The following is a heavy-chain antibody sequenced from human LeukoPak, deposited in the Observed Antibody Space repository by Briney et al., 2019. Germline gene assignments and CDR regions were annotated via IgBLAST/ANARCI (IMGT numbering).Heavy chain of an antibody. J-gene: IGHJ6*03. V-gene: IGHV4-59*01. D-gene: IGHD6-13*01. Sequence: PSETLSLTCTVSGGSISSYYWSWIRQPPGKGLEWIGYIYYSGSTNYNPSLKSRVTISVDTSKNQFSLKLSSVTAADTAVYYCARVRYSSSWYSPGNYYYYYMDVWGKGTTVTVSS. CDR1: GGSISSYY. CDR3: ARVRYSSSWYSPGNYYYYYMDV. CDR2: IYYSGST.